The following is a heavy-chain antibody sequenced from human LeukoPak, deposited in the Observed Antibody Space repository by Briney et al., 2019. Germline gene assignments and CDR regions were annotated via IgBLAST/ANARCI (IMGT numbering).Heavy chain of an antibody. CDR2: ISGSGGST. J-gene: IGHJ4*02. Sequence: GGSLRLSCAASGFTFSSYAMSWVRQAPGKGLEWVSAISGSGGSTYYADSVKGRFTISRDNSKNTLYLQMNSLRAEDTAVYYCAKATYSNYHIGTHDYWGQGTLVTVSS. CDR1: GFTFSSYA. V-gene: IGHV3-23*01. D-gene: IGHD4-11*01. CDR3: AKATYSNYHIGTHDY.